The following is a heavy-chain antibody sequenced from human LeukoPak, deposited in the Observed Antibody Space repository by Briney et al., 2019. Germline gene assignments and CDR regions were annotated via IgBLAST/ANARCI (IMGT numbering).Heavy chain of an antibody. CDR3: ARAEKYQLLSLMRYYFHY. D-gene: IGHD2-2*01. CDR2: ISSSSGTI. CDR1: GFTFSSYS. Sequence: GGSLRLSCAASGFTFSSYSMNWVRQAPGKGLEWVSYISSSSGTIYYADSVEGRFTISRDNTKNSLYLRMNSLRAEDTAVYYCARAEKYQLLSLMRYYFHYWGQGTLVTVSS. V-gene: IGHV3-48*01. J-gene: IGHJ4*02.